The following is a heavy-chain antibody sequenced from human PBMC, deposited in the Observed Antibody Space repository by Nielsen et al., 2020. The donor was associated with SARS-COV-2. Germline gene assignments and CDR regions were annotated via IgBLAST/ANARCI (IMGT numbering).Heavy chain of an antibody. CDR2: ISGSGSST. D-gene: IGHD3-22*01. CDR3: AKTPYYYDSSGYSYFDY. Sequence: GSMILSCAASGFTFSSYAMSWVRQARVKGLEWVSAISGSGSSTYYADSVKGRFTISRDNSKNTLYLQMNSLRAEDTAVYYCAKTPYYYDSSGYSYFDYWGQGTLVTVSS. CDR1: GFTFSSYA. V-gene: IGHV3-23*01. J-gene: IGHJ4*02.